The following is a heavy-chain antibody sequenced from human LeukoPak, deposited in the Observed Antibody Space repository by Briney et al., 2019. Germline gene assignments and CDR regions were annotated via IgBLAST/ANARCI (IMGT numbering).Heavy chain of an antibody. CDR3: ARGLYHSGYDRDYYYYGMDV. D-gene: IGHD5-12*01. V-gene: IGHV3-48*01. J-gene: IGHJ6*02. CDR1: GFTFSSYS. Sequence: GGSLRLSCAASGFTFSSYSMNWVRQAPGKGLEWVSNIRGSGSGSGSGMYYADSVKGRFTISRDNSKNTLYLQMNSLRAEDTAVYYCARGLYHSGYDRDYYYYGMDVWGRGTTVTVSS. CDR2: IRGSGSGSGSGM.